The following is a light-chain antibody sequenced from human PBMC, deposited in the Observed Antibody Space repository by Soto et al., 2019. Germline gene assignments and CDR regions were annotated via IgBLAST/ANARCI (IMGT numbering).Light chain of an antibody. J-gene: IGLJ3*02. V-gene: IGLV2-14*01. CDR1: SSDVGGYNY. CDR2: EVS. Sequence: QSALTQPASVSGSPGQSITISCTGTSSDVGGYNYVSWYQQHPAKAPKLMIYEVSNRPSGVSHSFSGSKSGNTASLTISGLQAEDASDYYCFSYTTSSTLVLGGGTQLTV. CDR3: FSYTTSSTLV.